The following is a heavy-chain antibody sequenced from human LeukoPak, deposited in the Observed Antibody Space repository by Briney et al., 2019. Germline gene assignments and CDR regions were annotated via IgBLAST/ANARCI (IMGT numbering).Heavy chain of an antibody. CDR2: FDPEDGET. D-gene: IGHD2-2*01. Sequence: ASVKVSCKVSGYTLTELSMHWVRQAPGKGLERMGGFDPEDGETIYAQKFQGRVTMTEDTSTDTAYMELSSLSSEDTAVYYCAAGYCTSISCYAAGVWGQGTTVIVSS. CDR3: AAGYCTSISCYAAGV. V-gene: IGHV1-24*01. J-gene: IGHJ6*02. CDR1: GYTLTELS.